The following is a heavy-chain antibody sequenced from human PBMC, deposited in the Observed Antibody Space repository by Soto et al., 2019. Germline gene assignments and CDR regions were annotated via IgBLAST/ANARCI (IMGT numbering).Heavy chain of an antibody. CDR2: IYYSGST. J-gene: IGHJ5*02. D-gene: IGHD4-17*01. V-gene: IGHV4-39*01. CDR1: GGSISSSSYY. Sequence: SETLSLTCTVSGGSISSSSYYWGWIRQPPGKGLEWIGSIYYSGSTYYNPSLKSRVTISVDTSKNQFSLKLSSVTAADTAVYYCARHSTVTTFFRFDPWGQGTLVTVSS. CDR3: ARHSTVTTFFRFDP.